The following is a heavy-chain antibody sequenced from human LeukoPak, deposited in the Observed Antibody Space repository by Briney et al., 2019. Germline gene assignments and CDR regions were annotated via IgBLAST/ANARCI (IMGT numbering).Heavy chain of an antibody. J-gene: IGHJ3*02. V-gene: IGHV3-23*01. Sequence: GGSLRLSCAASGFTFSSYAMSWVRQAPGKGLEWVSSISGGGGTTFYAGSVKGRFTISRDNSKSTLYLQMNSLSAADTAVYYCAKFRARGAFDIWGQGTMVTVSS. CDR1: GFTFSSYA. CDR3: AKFRARGAFDI. CDR2: ISGGGGTT.